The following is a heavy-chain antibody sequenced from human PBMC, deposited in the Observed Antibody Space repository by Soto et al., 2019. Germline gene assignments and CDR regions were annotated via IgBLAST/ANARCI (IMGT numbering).Heavy chain of an antibody. Sequence: ASVKVSCKVSGYTLTELSMHWVRQAPGKGLEWMGGFDPEDGETIYAQKFQGRVTMTEDTSTDTAYMELSSLRSEDTAVYYCATRTWGACTNGVCSTGFDPWGQGTLVTVSS. J-gene: IGHJ5*02. V-gene: IGHV1-24*01. CDR2: FDPEDGET. CDR1: GYTLTELS. D-gene: IGHD2-8*01. CDR3: ATRTWGACTNGVCSTGFDP.